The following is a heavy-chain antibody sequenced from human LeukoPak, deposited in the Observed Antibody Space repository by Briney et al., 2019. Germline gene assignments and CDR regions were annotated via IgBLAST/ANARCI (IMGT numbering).Heavy chain of an antibody. CDR1: GGSISSGSYY. Sequence: PSETLSLTCTVSGGSISSGSYYWSWIRQPAGKGLEWIGRIYTSGSTNYNPSLKSRVTISVDTSKNQFSLKLSSVTAADTALYCCARAYYYYYYYMDVWGKGTTVTVSS. V-gene: IGHV4-61*02. CDR2: IYTSGST. J-gene: IGHJ6*03. CDR3: ARAYYYYYYYMDV.